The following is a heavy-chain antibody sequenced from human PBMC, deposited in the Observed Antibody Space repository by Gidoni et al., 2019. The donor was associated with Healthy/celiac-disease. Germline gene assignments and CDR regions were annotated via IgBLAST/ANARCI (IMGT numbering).Heavy chain of an antibody. V-gene: IGHV4-31*01. CDR1: GGSISSGGYY. J-gene: IGHJ5*02. CDR3: ARQHYGDYGQLEIDP. Sequence: QVQLQESGPGLVKPSQTLSLTCTVSGGSISSGGYYWSWIRQHPGKGLEWIGYIYYSGSTYYNPSLKSLVTISVDTSKNQFSLKLSSVTAADTAVYYCARQHYGDYGQLEIDPWGQGTLVTVSS. CDR2: IYYSGST. D-gene: IGHD4-17*01.